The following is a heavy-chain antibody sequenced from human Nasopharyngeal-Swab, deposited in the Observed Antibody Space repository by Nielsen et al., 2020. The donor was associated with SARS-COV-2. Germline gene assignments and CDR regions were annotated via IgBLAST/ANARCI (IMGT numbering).Heavy chain of an antibody. Sequence: GESLKISCAGPGFTFSNYEMNWVRQAPGKGLEWISSISGDDATIYYADFVRGRFSISRDNAKKSLYLQMDGLRAEDTAVYYCARGSRAWYWGQGTLVTVSS. J-gene: IGHJ4*02. V-gene: IGHV3-48*03. CDR3: ARGSRAWY. CDR1: GFTFSNYE. CDR2: ISGDDATI.